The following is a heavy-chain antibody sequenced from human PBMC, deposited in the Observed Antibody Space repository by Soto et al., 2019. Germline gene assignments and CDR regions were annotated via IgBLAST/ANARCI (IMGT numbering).Heavy chain of an antibody. CDR1: GFTFSSYW. D-gene: IGHD1-26*01. CDR2: INSDETIT. J-gene: IGHJ4*02. CDR3: ARGGSGIYFNYFDY. Sequence: GGSLRLSCAASGFTFSSYWIHWVRQAPGKGLVWVSRINSDETITSYADSVQGRFTISRDNAKNMLYLQMKSLRAEDTAVYYCARGGSGIYFNYFDYWGQGALVTVSS. V-gene: IGHV3-74*01.